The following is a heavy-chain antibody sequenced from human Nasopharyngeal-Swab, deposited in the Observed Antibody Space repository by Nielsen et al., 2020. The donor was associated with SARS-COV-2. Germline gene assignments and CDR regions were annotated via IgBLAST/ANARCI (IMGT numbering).Heavy chain of an antibody. CDR1: GFTFSSSW. D-gene: IGHD4-17*01. CDR2: LNGDATTV. Sequence: GESLKISCAGSGFTFSSSWLHWVRQAPGEGLVWVARLNGDATTVDYADSVKGRFTISRDNSKNTLYLQMNSLRTEDTATFYCAKDRGSDYGDQLDYWGQGTLVTVSS. CDR3: AKDRGSDYGDQLDY. J-gene: IGHJ4*02. V-gene: IGHV3-74*01.